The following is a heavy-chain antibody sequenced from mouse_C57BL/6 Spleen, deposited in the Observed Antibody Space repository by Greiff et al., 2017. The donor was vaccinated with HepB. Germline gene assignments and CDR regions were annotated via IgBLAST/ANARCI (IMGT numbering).Heavy chain of an antibody. CDR2: IYPGDGDT. V-gene: IGHV1-80*01. Sequence: VQLQESGAELVKPGASVKISCKASGYAFSSYWMNWVKQRPGKGLEWIGQIYPGDGDTNYNGKFKGKATRTADKSSSTAYMQLSSLTSEDSAVYFCARSWDGNYFDYWGQGTTLTVSS. D-gene: IGHD4-1*01. CDR1: GYAFSSYW. J-gene: IGHJ2*01. CDR3: ARSWDGNYFDY.